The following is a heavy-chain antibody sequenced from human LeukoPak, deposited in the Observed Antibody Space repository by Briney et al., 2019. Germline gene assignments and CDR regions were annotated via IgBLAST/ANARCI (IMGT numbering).Heavy chain of an antibody. V-gene: IGHV3-74*01. Sequence: GGSLRLSCAASGFTFNSYWMHWVRQAPGKGLVWVSRINNDGSSTSYADSVWGRFTISRDNAKNTLYLQMNSLRAEDTALYYCAKDRYSSGWYYFDYWGQGTLVTVSS. D-gene: IGHD6-19*01. CDR1: GFTFNSYW. CDR3: AKDRYSSGWYYFDY. CDR2: INNDGSST. J-gene: IGHJ4*02.